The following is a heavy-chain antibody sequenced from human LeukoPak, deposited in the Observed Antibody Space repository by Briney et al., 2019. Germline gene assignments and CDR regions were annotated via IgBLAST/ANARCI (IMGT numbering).Heavy chain of an antibody. CDR2: IYYSGST. CDR3: ARDVDSSGSPGFDP. J-gene: IGHJ5*02. CDR1: GGSISSYY. D-gene: IGHD6-19*01. V-gene: IGHV4-59*01. Sequence: SETLSLTCTVSGGSISSYYWSWIRQPPGKGLEWIGYIYYSGSTNYNPSLKSRVTISVDTSKNQFSLKLSSVTAADTAVYYCARDVDSSGSPGFDPWGQGTLVTVSS.